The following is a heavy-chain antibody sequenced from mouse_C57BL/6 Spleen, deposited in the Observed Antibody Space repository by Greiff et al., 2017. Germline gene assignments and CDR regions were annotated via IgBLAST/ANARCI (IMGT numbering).Heavy chain of an antibody. CDR2: IYPGDGDT. CDR1: GYAFTSYW. J-gene: IGHJ3*01. V-gene: IGHV1-80*01. D-gene: IGHD1-1*01. Sequence: VQLVESGAELVKPGASVKISCKASGYAFTSYWMNWVKQRPGQGLEWIGQIYPGDGDTNYNGKFKGKATLTADTSSSTAYMQLSSLTDEDSAVYYGARENTTVVRGFDYWGQGTLVTVSA. CDR3: ARENTTVVRGFDY.